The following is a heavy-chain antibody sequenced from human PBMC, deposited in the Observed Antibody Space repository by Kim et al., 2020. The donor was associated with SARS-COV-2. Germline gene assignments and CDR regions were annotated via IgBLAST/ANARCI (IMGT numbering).Heavy chain of an antibody. V-gene: IGHV3-23*02. CDR3: AKGGLNWYFDL. Sequence: TYHEDSGKGRLTISGDNSKNTRYLQMNGLRAEDTAVYYCAKGGLNWYFDLWGRGTLVTVSS. CDR2: T. J-gene: IGHJ2*01. D-gene: IGHD3-16*01.